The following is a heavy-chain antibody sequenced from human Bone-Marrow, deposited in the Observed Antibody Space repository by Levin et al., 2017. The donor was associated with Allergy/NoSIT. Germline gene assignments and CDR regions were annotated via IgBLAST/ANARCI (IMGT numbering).Heavy chain of an antibody. CDR2: IQNSGST. V-gene: IGHV4-59*01. CDR1: GTSINNYY. CDR3: ARGTYTGTYYSYYHYSGVDV. J-gene: IGHJ6*02. Sequence: SETLSLTCTVSGTSINNYYWSWIRQSPGKGLEWLGYIQNSGSTKYNTSLKSRVTMSLDTSKNQFSLKLTSMTAADAAVYYCARGTYTGTYYSYYHYSGVDVWGQGTTVTVSS. D-gene: IGHD1-26*01.